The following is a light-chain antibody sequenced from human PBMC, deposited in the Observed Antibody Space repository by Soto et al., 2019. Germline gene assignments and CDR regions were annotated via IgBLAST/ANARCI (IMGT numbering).Light chain of an antibody. V-gene: IGLV7-43*01. CDR1: TGEVTSGYF. J-gene: IGLJ2*01. CDR3: LLYLSGHVRL. Sequence: QAVVTQEPSLTVSPGGTVTLTCASSTGEVTSGYFPNWIQQKPGQAPRSLIYNTNNKYSWTPARFSGSLLGGNAALTLSGVQPEDEADYYCLLYLSGHVRLFGGGTKLTVL. CDR2: NTN.